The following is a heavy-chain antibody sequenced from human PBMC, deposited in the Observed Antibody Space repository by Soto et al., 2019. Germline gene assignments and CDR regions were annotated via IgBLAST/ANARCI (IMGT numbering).Heavy chain of an antibody. J-gene: IGHJ6*02. D-gene: IGHD3-10*01. CDR2: ILGSGGT. CDR1: GFTFSKYA. CDR3: AKVGSSYYYYGMDV. Sequence: LRLSCAASGFTFSKYAMMWVRQAPGKGLEWVSGILGSGGTYHADSVMGRFTISRDNSKNTLYLQMNSLRAEDTAVYYCAKVGSSYYYYGMDVWGQGTTVTVSS. V-gene: IGHV3-23*01.